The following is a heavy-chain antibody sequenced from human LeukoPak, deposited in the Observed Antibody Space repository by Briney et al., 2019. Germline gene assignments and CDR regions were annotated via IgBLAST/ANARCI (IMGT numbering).Heavy chain of an antibody. CDR3: ERECCSGVSRYYFDY. CDR1: GGSISSYY. D-gene: IGHD2-15*01. V-gene: IGHV4-59*12. Sequence: SETLSLTCTVSGGSISSYYWSWIRQPPGKGLEWIGYIYYSGSTNYNPSLKSRVTISVDTSKNQFSLKLSSVTAADTAVYYCERECCSGVSRYYFDYWGQGTLVTVSS. CDR2: IYYSGST. J-gene: IGHJ4*02.